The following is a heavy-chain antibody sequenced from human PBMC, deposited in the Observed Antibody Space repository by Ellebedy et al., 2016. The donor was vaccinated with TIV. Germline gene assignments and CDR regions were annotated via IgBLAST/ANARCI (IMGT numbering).Heavy chain of an antibody. CDR2: ISAGGDTT. V-gene: IGHV3-21*01. CDR1: GFTFTSYS. J-gene: IGHJ4*02. D-gene: IGHD6-6*01. Sequence: GESLKISCAASGFTFTSYSMNWVRQAPGKGLEYVSTISAGGDTTYDAESVGGRFSISRDNAKNSLYLQMNSLRAEDTAVYFCARVCGSSAICLDDWGQGTLVTVSS. CDR3: ARVCGSSAICLDD.